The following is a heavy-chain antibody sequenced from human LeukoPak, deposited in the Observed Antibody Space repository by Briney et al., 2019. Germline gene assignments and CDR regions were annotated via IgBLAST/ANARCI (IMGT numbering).Heavy chain of an antibody. Sequence: KPSETLSLTCTVSGGSISSYYWSWIRQPPGKGLEWIGYIYYSGSTNYNPSLKSRVTISVDTSKNQFSLKLSSVTAADTAVYYCARATYYYDSSGYFIFDYWGQETLVTVSS. J-gene: IGHJ4*02. D-gene: IGHD3-22*01. CDR2: IYYSGST. V-gene: IGHV4-59*01. CDR3: ARATYYYDSSGYFIFDY. CDR1: GGSISSYY.